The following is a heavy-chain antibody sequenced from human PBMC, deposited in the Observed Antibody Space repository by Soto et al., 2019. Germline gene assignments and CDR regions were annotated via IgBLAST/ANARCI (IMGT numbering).Heavy chain of an antibody. V-gene: IGHV2-26*01. Sequence: QVTLKESGPVLVNPTETLTLRCTVSGLSITDSEMGVSWIRQPPGKALEWLAHIDSSGEKSYRAFLKGRLTISKDTSKSQIVLIMTNMDPADTATYYCARRHLAVAVSPWFDPWGQGILVTVSS. CDR1: GLSITDSEMG. D-gene: IGHD3-16*01. CDR3: ARRHLAVAVSPWFDP. CDR2: IDSSGEK. J-gene: IGHJ5*02.